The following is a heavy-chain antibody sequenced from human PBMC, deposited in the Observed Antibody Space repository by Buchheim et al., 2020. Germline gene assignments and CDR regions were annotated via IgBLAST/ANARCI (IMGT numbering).Heavy chain of an antibody. CDR1: GFTFSSYW. D-gene: IGHD6-19*01. V-gene: IGHV3-7*03. CDR2: IKQDGSEK. CDR3: ARDPRGSGWSLFDY. J-gene: IGHJ4*02. Sequence: EVQLVESGGGLVQPGGSLRLSCAASGFTFSSYWMSWVRQAPGKGVEWVANIKQDGSEKNYVDSVKGRFTISREHAKNTLYLQMNSLRAEYTAVYYCARDPRGSGWSLFDYWGQGTL.